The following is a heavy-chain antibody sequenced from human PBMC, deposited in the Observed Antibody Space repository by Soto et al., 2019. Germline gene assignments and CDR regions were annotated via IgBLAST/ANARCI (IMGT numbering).Heavy chain of an antibody. D-gene: IGHD6-13*01. CDR1: GFTFSSYG. Sequence: QVQLVESGGGVVQPGRSLRLSCAASGFTFSSYGMHWVRQAPGKGLEWVAVIRYDGTNKYYAESVKGRFTISRDNSKNTLYLQMSSRRLDDTAVYYCARGIIAGPGRDYFDYWGQGTLVTVSS. CDR2: IRYDGTNK. V-gene: IGHV3-33*01. CDR3: ARGIIAGPGRDYFDY. J-gene: IGHJ4*02.